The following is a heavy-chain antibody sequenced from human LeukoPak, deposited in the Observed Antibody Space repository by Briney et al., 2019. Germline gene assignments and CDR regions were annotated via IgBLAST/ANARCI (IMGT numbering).Heavy chain of an antibody. CDR2: IIPIFGTA. CDR1: GGTFSSYA. CDR3: ARSRRGYCSGGSCNHFDY. J-gene: IGHJ4*02. V-gene: IGHV1-69*05. Sequence: SVKVSCKASGGTFSSYAVSWVRQAPGQGLEWMGGIIPIFGTANYAQKFQGRVTITTDESTSTAYMELSSLRSEDTAVYYCARSRRGYCSGGSCNHFDYWGQGTPVTVSS. D-gene: IGHD2-15*01.